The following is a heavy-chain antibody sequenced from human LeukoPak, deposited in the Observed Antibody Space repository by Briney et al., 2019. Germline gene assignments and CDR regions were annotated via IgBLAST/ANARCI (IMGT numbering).Heavy chain of an antibody. J-gene: IGHJ6*02. CDR2: ISYDGSNK. D-gene: IGHD3-22*01. CDR3: ARGDPFPEVVNYYDSSGNYGMDV. CDR1: GFTFSSYA. Sequence: TGGSLRLSCAASGFTFSSYAMHWVRQALGKGLEWVTVISYDGSNKYYADSVKGRFTISRDNSKNMLYLQMNSLRAEDTAVYYCARGDPFPEVVNYYDSSGNYGMDVWGQGTTVTVSS. V-gene: IGHV3-30-3*01.